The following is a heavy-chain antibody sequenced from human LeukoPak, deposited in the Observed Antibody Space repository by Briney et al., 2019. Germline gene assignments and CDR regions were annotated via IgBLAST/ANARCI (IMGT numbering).Heavy chain of an antibody. J-gene: IGHJ4*02. V-gene: IGHV4-34*01. CDR2: INHSGST. CDR1: GGSFSGYY. CDR3: ARLGAGSNSKLDY. Sequence: PSETLSLTCAVYGGSFSGYYWSWIRQPPGKGLEWIGEINHSGSTNYNPSLKSRVTISVDTSKNQFSLKLSSVTAADTAVYYCARLGAGSNSKLDYWGQGTLVTVSS. D-gene: IGHD3-16*01.